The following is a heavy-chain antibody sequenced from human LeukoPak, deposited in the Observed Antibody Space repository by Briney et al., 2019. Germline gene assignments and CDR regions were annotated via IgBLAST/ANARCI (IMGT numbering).Heavy chain of an antibody. Sequence: GGSLRLSCAASGFTFSDFTMNWVRQAPGKGLEWVAFIRYDGSNKYYADSVKGRFTISRDNSKNTLYLQMNRLRAEDTAVYYCAKDFSVYYYDSRVLDYWGQGTLVTVSS. CDR2: IRYDGSNK. V-gene: IGHV3-30*02. CDR1: GFTFSDFT. D-gene: IGHD3-22*01. CDR3: AKDFSVYYYDSRVLDY. J-gene: IGHJ4*02.